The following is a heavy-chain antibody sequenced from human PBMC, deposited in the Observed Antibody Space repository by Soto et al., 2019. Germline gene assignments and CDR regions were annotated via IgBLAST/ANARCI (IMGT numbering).Heavy chain of an antibody. J-gene: IGHJ4*02. D-gene: IGHD5-12*01. CDR1: GFTFSSYA. Sequence: GGSLRLSCAASGFTFSSYAMHWVRQAPGKGLEWVAVISYDGSNKYYADSVKGRFTISRDNAKNSLYLQMNSLRAEDTALYYCATRGSGNSGYDSHFDYWGQGTLVTVFS. CDR3: ATRGSGNSGYDSHFDY. V-gene: IGHV3-30-3*01. CDR2: ISYDGSNK.